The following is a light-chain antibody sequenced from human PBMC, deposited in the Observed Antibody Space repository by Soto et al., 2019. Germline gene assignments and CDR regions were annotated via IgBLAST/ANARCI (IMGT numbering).Light chain of an antibody. CDR1: GSNVGTSY. Sequence: QSVLTQPPSASGTPGQRVTISCSGSGSNVGTSYVYWYQQLPGTAPKLLIYANNQRPSGVPDRFSGSKSGTSASLAISGLRSEDEGDYYCAAWDDSRSGRVSGGGSKVTVL. V-gene: IGLV1-47*01. CDR2: ANN. J-gene: IGLJ3*02. CDR3: AAWDDSRSGRV.